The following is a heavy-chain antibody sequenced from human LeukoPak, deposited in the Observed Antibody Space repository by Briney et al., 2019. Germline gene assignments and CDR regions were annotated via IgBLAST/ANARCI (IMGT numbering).Heavy chain of an antibody. D-gene: IGHD3-10*01. CDR2: ISGSGGST. Sequence: GGSLRLYCEASGFTFSNYAMSWVRQAPGKGLEWVSAISGSGGSTYYADSVKGRFTISRDNSRNTLYLQMNSLRSEDTAVYYCAKDGHYYGSGSTHFDYWGQGTLVTVSS. J-gene: IGHJ4*02. CDR3: AKDGHYYGSGSTHFDY. V-gene: IGHV3-23*01. CDR1: GFTFSNYA.